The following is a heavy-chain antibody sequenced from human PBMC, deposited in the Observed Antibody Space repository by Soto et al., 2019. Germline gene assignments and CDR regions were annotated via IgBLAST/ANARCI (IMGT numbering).Heavy chain of an antibody. CDR2: ISSSGSSI. J-gene: IGHJ5*02. Sequence: PGGSLRLSCAASGFTFSTYGMHWIRQAPGKGLEWVSYISSSGSSIYYAESVKGRFTISRDNAKNSLYLQMNSLRAEDTAVYYCARVRYYDSGSSINWFDPWGQGTLVTVSP. V-gene: IGHV3-48*04. D-gene: IGHD3-10*01. CDR3: ARVRYYDSGSSINWFDP. CDR1: GFTFSTYG.